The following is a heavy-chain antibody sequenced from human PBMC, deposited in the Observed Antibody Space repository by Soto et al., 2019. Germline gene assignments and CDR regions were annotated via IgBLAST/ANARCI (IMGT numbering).Heavy chain of an antibody. D-gene: IGHD6-19*01. Sequence: SVKVSCKASGGTFSSYAISWVRQAPGQGLEWMGGIIPIFGTANYAQKFQGRVTITRDTSASTAYMELSSLRSEDTAVYYCARERIAVAHLLDPWGQGTLVTVSS. CDR3: ARERIAVAHLLDP. CDR2: IIPIFGTA. V-gene: IGHV1-69*05. J-gene: IGHJ5*02. CDR1: GGTFSSYA.